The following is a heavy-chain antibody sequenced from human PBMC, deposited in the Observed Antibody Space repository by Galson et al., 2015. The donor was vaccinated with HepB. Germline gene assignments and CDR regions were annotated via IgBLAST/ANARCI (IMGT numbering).Heavy chain of an antibody. D-gene: IGHD6-13*01. Sequence: CAISGDSVSSTSAAWNWIRQSPSRGLEWLGRTYYRSKWYNDYAVSVKSRITINPDTSKNQFSLQLNSVTPEDTAVYYCARGYSSSWNRLDYWGQGTLVTVSS. V-gene: IGHV6-1*01. CDR1: GDSVSSTSAA. CDR2: TYYRSKWYN. J-gene: IGHJ4*02. CDR3: ARGYSSSWNRLDY.